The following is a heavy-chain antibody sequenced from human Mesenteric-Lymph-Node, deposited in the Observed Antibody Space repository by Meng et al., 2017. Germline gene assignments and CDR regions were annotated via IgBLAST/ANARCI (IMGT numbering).Heavy chain of an antibody. Sequence: GGSLRLSCEASGFTFSNYWINWVRQAPGKGLEWVSYISSSGSTIYYADSVKGRFTISRDNSKNTLYLQMNSLRAEDTAVYYCARDSSHYYDSSGPLHYWGQGTLVTVSS. CDR1: GFTFSNYW. CDR2: ISSSGSTI. J-gene: IGHJ4*02. CDR3: ARDSSHYYDSSGPLHY. V-gene: IGHV3-48*01. D-gene: IGHD3-22*01.